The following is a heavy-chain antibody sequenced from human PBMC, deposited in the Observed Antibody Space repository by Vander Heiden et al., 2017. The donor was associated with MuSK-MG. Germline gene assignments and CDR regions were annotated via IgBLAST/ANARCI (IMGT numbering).Heavy chain of an antibody. Sequence: EVQLVESGGGWVQPGGSLRLSCAASGFTFISYGISWIRQAPGKGLEWVANIKQDGSEKYYVDSGKGRLTISRDNAKTSLYLKMNSLRAEDTAVYYCERGLRYFDWLLDYWGQGTLVTVSS. CDR2: IKQDGSEK. J-gene: IGHJ4*02. CDR1: GFTFISYG. V-gene: IGHV3-7*01. D-gene: IGHD3-9*01. CDR3: ERGLRYFDWLLDY.